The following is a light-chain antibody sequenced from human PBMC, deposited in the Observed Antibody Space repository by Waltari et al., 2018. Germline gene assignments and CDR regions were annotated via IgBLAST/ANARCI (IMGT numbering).Light chain of an antibody. J-gene: IGLJ1*01. CDR2: DVS. CDR3: SSYTSSSTLYV. Sequence: QSALTQPPSVSGSPGQSITISCTRTSSDVGGYNYVYWYQQHPGKAPKLMIYDVSNRPSGVSNRFSGSKSGNTASLTISGLQAEDEADYYCSSYTSSSTLYVFGTGTKVTIL. CDR1: SSDVGGYNY. V-gene: IGLV2-14*03.